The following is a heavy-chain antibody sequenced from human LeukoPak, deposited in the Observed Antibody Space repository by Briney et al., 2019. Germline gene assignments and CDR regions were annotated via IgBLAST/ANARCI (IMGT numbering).Heavy chain of an antibody. Sequence: SETLSLTCTVSGGSISTSNYYWGWIRQPPGKGLEWIGSIFYSGSTYYSPSLRSRVTISLDTSRNQFSLKLNSVTAADTAVYYCARGHGAVYYYYYYMDVWGKGTTVTVSS. CDR2: IFYSGST. D-gene: IGHD3-10*01. J-gene: IGHJ6*03. CDR1: GGSISTSNYY. CDR3: ARGHGAVYYYYYYMDV. V-gene: IGHV4-39*07.